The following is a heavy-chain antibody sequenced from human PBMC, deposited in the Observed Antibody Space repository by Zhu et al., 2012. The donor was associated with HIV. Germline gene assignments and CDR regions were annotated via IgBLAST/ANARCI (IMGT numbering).Heavy chain of an antibody. Sequence: EVQLVESGGVVVQPGEPLRLSCAASGFTFDDYTMHWVRQAPGKGLEWVSLISWDGGSTYYADSVKGRFTISRDNSKNSLYLQMNSLRTEDTALYYCAKGYYYDSSGYFLDYWGQGTLVTVSS. D-gene: IGHD3-22*01. V-gene: IGHV3-43*01. CDR2: ISWDGGST. J-gene: IGHJ4*02. CDR3: AKGYYYDSSGYFLDY. CDR1: GFTFDDYT.